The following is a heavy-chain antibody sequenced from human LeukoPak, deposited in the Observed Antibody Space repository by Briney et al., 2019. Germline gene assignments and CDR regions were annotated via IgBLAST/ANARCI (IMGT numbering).Heavy chain of an antibody. D-gene: IGHD7-27*01. CDR3: AKGGELGYYFDY. J-gene: IGHJ4*02. Sequence: PGRSLRLSCAASGFTFSSYGMHWVRQAPGKGLEWVAVIWYDGSNKYYADSVKGRFTISRDNSKNTLYLQMNSLRAEDTAVYYCAKGGELGYYFDYWGQGTLVTVSS. V-gene: IGHV3-33*06. CDR2: IWYDGSNK. CDR1: GFTFSSYG.